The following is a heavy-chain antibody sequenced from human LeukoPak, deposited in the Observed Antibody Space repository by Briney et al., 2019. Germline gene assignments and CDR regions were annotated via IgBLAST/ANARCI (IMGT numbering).Heavy chain of an antibody. CDR2: IYHSGST. V-gene: IGHV4-4*02. D-gene: IGHD6-13*01. CDR3: ASSSWSRRLGRY. CDR1: GFTFDDYG. Sequence: PGGSLRLSCAASGFTFDDYGMSWVRQAPGKGLEWIGEIYHSGSTNYNPSLKSRVTISVDKSKNQFSLKLSSVTAADTAVYYCASSSWSRRLGRYWGQGTLVTVS. J-gene: IGHJ4*02.